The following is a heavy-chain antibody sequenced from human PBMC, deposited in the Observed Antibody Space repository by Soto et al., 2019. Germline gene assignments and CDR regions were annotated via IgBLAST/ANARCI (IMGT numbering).Heavy chain of an antibody. CDR3: ARGPAWVAVAAHAFDI. Sequence: EVQLVESGGGLVKPGGSLRLSCAASGFTFSSYWMSWVRQAPGKGLEWVANIKQDGSEKYYVDSVKGRFTISRDNAKNSLYLQMNSLRAEDTAVYYCARGPAWVAVAAHAFDIWGQGTMVTVSS. D-gene: IGHD6-19*01. CDR1: GFTFSSYW. J-gene: IGHJ3*02. V-gene: IGHV3-7*03. CDR2: IKQDGSEK.